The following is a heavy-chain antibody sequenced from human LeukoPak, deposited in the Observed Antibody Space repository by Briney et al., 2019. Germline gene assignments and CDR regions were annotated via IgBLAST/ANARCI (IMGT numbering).Heavy chain of an antibody. CDR2: IYTSGST. J-gene: IGHJ5*02. Sequence: SETLSLTCTVSGGSISSYYWSWIRQPAGKGLEWIGRIYTSGSTNYNPSLKSRVTMSVDTSKNQFSLKLSSVTAADTAVYYCARGMVTTETNWFDPWGQGTLVTVSS. V-gene: IGHV4-4*07. D-gene: IGHD4-17*01. CDR1: GGSISSYY. CDR3: ARGMVTTETNWFDP.